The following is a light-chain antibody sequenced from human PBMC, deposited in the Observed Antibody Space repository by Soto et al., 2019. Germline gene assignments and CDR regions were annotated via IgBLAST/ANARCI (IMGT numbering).Light chain of an antibody. J-gene: IGLJ1*01. CDR3: GSWDSRLSAYV. V-gene: IGLV1-51*01. Sequence: QSVMTQPPSVSAAPGQRVTISCSGSSSNIGGNSVSWYQQLPGTAPKLLIYDDDKRPSGIPDRFSGSKSGTSATLGITGFQTGDEADYYCGSWDSRLSAYVFGTGTKLTVL. CDR1: SSNIGGNS. CDR2: DDD.